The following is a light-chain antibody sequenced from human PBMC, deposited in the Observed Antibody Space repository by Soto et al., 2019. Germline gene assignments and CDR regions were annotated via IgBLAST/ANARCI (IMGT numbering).Light chain of an antibody. J-gene: IGKJ1*01. V-gene: IGKV3-11*01. Sequence: EIVLTQSPGTLSLSPGERATLSCRASQSVSSYLAWYQQKPGQAPRLLIYDASNRATGIPARFSGSGSGTDFTLTISSLEPEDFAVYYCQQYGSSPPRTFGQGTKVDIK. CDR2: DAS. CDR3: QQYGSSPPRT. CDR1: QSVSSY.